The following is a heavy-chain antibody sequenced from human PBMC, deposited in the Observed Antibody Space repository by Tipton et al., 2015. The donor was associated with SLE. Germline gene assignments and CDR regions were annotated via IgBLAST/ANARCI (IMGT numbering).Heavy chain of an antibody. CDR1: GGSVSPYL. D-gene: IGHD5/OR15-5a*01. CDR2: IYYSGST. J-gene: IGHJ6*03. Sequence: TLSLTCTVSGGSVSPYLWSWIRQPPGKGLEWIGYIYYSGSTNYNPSLKSRVTISVDTSKNQFSLKLSSVTAADTAVYYCARGGLRVSYNYCMDDWGKVTAIAVSS. CDR3: ARGGLRVSYNYCMDD. V-gene: IGHV4-59*02.